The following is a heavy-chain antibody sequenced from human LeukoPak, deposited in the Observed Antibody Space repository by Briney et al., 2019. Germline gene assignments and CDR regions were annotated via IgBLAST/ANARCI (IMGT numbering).Heavy chain of an antibody. CDR1: GFTFSSYA. J-gene: IGHJ4*02. D-gene: IGHD4-11*01. V-gene: IGHV3-23*01. CDR3: AKRRVVNTLDSYDY. CDR2: LSDNGRRT. Sequence: PGGSLRLSCGVSGFTFSSYAMRWVRQAPGKGLEWVSTLSDNGRRTYDADSVKGRFIISRDNSKNTLYLQMDSLRAEDTAVYYCAKRRVVNTLDSYDYWGQGTLVTVSS.